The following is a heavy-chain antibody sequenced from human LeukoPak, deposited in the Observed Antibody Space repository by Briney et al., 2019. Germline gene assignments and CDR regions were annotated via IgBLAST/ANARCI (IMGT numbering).Heavy chain of an antibody. CDR2: ISYDGSNK. Sequence: GRSLRLSCAASGFTFSSYGMHWVRQAPGKGLEWVAVISYDGSNKYYADSVKGRFTISRDSAKNSLYLQMNSLRAEDTAVYYCAREEGSGLDYWGQGTLVTVSS. V-gene: IGHV3-30*03. CDR1: GFTFSSYG. CDR3: AREEGSGLDY. D-gene: IGHD2-15*01. J-gene: IGHJ4*02.